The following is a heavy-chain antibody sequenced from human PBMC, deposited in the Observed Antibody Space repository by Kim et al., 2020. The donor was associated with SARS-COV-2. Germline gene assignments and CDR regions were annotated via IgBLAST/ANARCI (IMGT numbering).Heavy chain of an antibody. CDR3: AKGRGYNQGEVFDY. D-gene: IGHD5-18*01. V-gene: IGHV3-30*18. Sequence: GGSLRLSCAASGFTFSSYGMHWVRQAPGKGLEWVAVISYDGSDKYYADFVKGRFTISRDNSKNTLHLQMNSLRVEDTAVYYCAKGRGYNQGEVFDYWGQG. CDR1: GFTFSSYG. CDR2: ISYDGSDK. J-gene: IGHJ4*02.